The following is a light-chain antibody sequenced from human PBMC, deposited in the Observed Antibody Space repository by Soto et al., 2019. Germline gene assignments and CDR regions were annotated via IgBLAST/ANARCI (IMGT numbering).Light chain of an antibody. CDR1: SSDIGSYNY. CDR3: SSYTSSSTLL. V-gene: IGLV2-14*01. CDR2: EVS. Sequence: QSALTQPASVSGSPGQSITISCTGTSSDIGSYNYVSWYQQHPDKAPKLMIYEVSNRPSGVSNRFSGSKSGNTASLTISGLQAEDEADYYCSSYTSSSTLLFGGGTKLTVL. J-gene: IGLJ2*01.